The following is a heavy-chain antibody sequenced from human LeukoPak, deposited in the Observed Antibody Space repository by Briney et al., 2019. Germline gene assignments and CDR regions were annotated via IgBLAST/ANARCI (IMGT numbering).Heavy chain of an antibody. D-gene: IGHD1-1*01. CDR1: GFTFSSYA. CDR3: AKDRPSILLLQYGMDV. J-gene: IGHJ6*02. Sequence: GGSLRLSCAASGFTFSSYAMSWVRQAPGKGLEWVSAISGSGGSTYYADSVKGRFTISRDNSKNTLYLQMNSLRAEDTAVYYCAKDRPSILLLQYGMDVWGQGTTVTVSS. V-gene: IGHV3-23*01. CDR2: ISGSGGST.